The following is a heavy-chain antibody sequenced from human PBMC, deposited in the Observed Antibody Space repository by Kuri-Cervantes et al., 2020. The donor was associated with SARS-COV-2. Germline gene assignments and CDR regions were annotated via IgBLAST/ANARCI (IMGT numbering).Heavy chain of an antibody. Sequence: GESLKISCQGLGYSFTSYWIGWVRQMPGKGLEWMGIIYPGDSDTRYSPSFQGQVTISADESISTAYLQWTSLKASDTAMYYCARRDFGSGSYNLDYWGQGTLVTVSS. CDR2: IYPGDSDT. J-gene: IGHJ4*02. V-gene: IGHV5-51*01. CDR3: ARRDFGSGSYNLDY. D-gene: IGHD3-10*01. CDR1: GYSFTSYW.